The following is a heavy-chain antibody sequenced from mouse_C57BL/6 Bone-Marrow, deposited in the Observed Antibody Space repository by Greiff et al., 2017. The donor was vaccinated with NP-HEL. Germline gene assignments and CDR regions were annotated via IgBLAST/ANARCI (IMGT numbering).Heavy chain of an antibody. CDR1: GYPFTSYW. J-gene: IGHJ2*01. V-gene: IGHV1-55*01. Sequence: QVQLQQPGAELVKPGASVMMSCKASGYPFTSYWITWVKQRPGQGLEWFGDIYPGSGSTNYNEKFKSKATLTVDTSSSTAYMQLSSLTAEDSAVYYCARYERTGRGYYFDYWGQGTTLTVSS. CDR2: IYPGSGST. CDR3: ARYERTGRGYYFDY. D-gene: IGHD2-3*01.